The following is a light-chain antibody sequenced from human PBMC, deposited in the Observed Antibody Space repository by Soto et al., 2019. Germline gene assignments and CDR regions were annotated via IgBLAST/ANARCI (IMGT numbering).Light chain of an antibody. CDR3: QQYNNWPPWT. J-gene: IGKJ1*01. Sequence: ETVLPQSPATLSLSPGASAPLSCRASQWITHHLAWYQQKPGQAPRLLIYDSSTRATGIPARFSGSGSGTEFTLTISSLQSEDFAVYYCQQYNNWPPWTFGQGTKVDIK. CDR2: DSS. V-gene: IGKV3-15*01. CDR1: QWITHH.